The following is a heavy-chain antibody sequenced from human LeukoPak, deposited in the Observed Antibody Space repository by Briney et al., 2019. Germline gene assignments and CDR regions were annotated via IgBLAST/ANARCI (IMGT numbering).Heavy chain of an antibody. V-gene: IGHV3-11*04. D-gene: IGHD4-17*01. J-gene: IGHJ4*02. CDR1: GFTFSDYY. CDR2: ISSSGSTI. Sequence: GGSLRLSCAASGFTFSDYYMRWLRQAPGKGLEWVSYISSSGSTIYYAASVKGRFTISRDNAKNSLYLQMNSLRAEDTAVYYCARAYDYGDYVDYWGEETLVTVSS. CDR3: ARAYDYGDYVDY.